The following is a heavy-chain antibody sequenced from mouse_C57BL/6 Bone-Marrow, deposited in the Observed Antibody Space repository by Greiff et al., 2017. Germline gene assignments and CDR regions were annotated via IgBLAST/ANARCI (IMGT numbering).Heavy chain of an antibody. V-gene: IGHV1-54*01. CDR2: INPGSGGT. D-gene: IGHD3-2*02. CDR1: GYAFTNYL. Sequence: QVQLQQSGAELVRPGTSVKVSCKASGYAFTNYLIEWVKQRPGQGLEWIGVINPGSGGTNYNEKFKGKATLTADKSSSTAYMQLSSLTSEDSAVYCCARSGPFAYWGQGTLVTVSA. J-gene: IGHJ3*01. CDR3: ARSGPFAY.